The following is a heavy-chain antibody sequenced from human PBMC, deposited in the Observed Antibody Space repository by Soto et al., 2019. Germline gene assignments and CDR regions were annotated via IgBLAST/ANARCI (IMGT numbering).Heavy chain of an antibody. CDR2: IWYDGSNK. CDR1: GFTFSSYG. CDR3: ERHYYNFWSGSVPPDY. D-gene: IGHD3-3*01. V-gene: IGHV3-33*01. J-gene: IGHJ4*02. Sequence: GWSLRLSCAASGFTFSSYGMHWVRHAPGKGLEWVAVIWYDGSNKYYADSVKGRFTISRDNSKNTLYLQMNSLRAEDTAVYYWERHYYNFWSGSVPPDYWGQGTLLTVSP.